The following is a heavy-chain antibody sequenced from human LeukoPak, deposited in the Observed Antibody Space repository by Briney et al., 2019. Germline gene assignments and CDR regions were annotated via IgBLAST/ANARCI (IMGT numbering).Heavy chain of an antibody. CDR3: ARVSSSWNPFDY. J-gene: IGHJ4*02. V-gene: IGHV3-74*01. D-gene: IGHD6-13*01. Sequence: PGGSLRLSCAASGFTFSSYWMHWVCQAPGKGLVWVSRINSDGSSTNYADSVKGRFTISRDNAKNTLYLQMNSLRAEDTAVYYCARVSSSWNPFDYWGQGTLVTVSS. CDR2: INSDGSST. CDR1: GFTFSSYW.